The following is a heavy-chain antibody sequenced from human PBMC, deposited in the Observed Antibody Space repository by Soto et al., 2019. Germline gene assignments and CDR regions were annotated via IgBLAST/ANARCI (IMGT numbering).Heavy chain of an antibody. CDR2: IFYSGSP. V-gene: IGHV4-61*08. J-gene: IGHJ4*02. D-gene: IGHD6-19*01. CDR1: AGFVTTGGNY. CDR3: ARGAMTGFSSGRYLDY. Sequence: LSLTCTVSAGFVTTGGNYWSWIRQSPGKGPEWLGYIFYSGSPNYNAALRSRITISVDTSKNQFSLTLRSVTAADAAVYYCARGAMTGFSSGRYLDYWGRGSLVTVSS.